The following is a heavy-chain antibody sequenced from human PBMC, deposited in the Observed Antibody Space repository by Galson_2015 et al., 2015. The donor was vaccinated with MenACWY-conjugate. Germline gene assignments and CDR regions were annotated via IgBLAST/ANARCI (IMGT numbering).Heavy chain of an antibody. J-gene: IGHJ5*02. Sequence: SPRLSYRASGFTFGSFWMSWVRQGAGEGLERAANIRPDGSEKCYVASVKGRFTISRDDIQNSLYLQSNSLRAEATAVYYCARGVATRCAFLSWGQGTLVAVSS. D-gene: IGHD2-15*01. CDR3: ARGVATRCAFLS. CDR2: IRPDGSEK. CDR1: GFTFGSFW. V-gene: IGHV3-7*04.